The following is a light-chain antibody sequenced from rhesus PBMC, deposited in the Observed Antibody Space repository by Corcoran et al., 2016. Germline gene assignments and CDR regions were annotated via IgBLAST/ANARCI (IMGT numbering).Light chain of an antibody. CDR1: QGVSNA. CDR2: AES. J-gene: IGKJ2*01. Sequence: DIQMTQSPSSLSASVGDKVTITCRASQGVSNAVAWYQHKPGKAPRLLIYAESPLQGGVPSRFSGSGSGTAFTLTISSLQAVDFAVFYCQQRDPYPHGFGQGTKVEIK. V-gene: IGKV1-33*01. CDR3: QQRDPYPHG.